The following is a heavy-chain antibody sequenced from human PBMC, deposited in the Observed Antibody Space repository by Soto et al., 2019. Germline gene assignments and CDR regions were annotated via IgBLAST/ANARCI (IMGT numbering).Heavy chain of an antibody. CDR3: ARDRGTSGWYASSGMYV. J-gene: IGHJ6*02. CDR1: GDSISSGSYF. D-gene: IGHD6-19*01. CDR2: MSYSGST. V-gene: IGHV4-30-4*01. Sequence: QVQLQESGPGLVKPSQTLSLTCTLSGDSISSGSYFWTWIRQPPGKCLEGTGYMSYSGSTYYNPSLKGRCTISIDSSKNQFSLDVSSVTAADTAVYYCARDRGTSGWYASSGMYVWGQGTTVTVS.